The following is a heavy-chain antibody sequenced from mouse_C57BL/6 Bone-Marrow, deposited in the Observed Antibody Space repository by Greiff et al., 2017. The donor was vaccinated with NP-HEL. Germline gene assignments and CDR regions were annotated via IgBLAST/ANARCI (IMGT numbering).Heavy chain of an antibody. CDR2: ISSGGSYN. Sequence: EVMLMESGGDLVKPGGSLKLSCAASGFTFSSYGMSWVRQTPDKRLEWVATISSGGSYNYYPDSVKGRFTISRDNAKNTLYMQMSSLKSEDTAMYYCARLITTVVATHFDYWGQGTTLTVSS. V-gene: IGHV5-6*01. CDR3: ARLITTVVATHFDY. CDR1: GFTFSSYG. J-gene: IGHJ2*01. D-gene: IGHD1-1*01.